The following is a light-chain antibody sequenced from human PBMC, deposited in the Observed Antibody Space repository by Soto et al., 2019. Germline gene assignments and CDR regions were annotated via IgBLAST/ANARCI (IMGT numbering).Light chain of an antibody. CDR1: SSNIGSNY. J-gene: IGLJ2*01. Sequence: QSVLTQPPSASGTPGQRVTISCSGSSSNIGSNYVYWYHQLPGTAPKLLIYRNNQRHSGVPDRFSGSKSGTSASLAISGLRSEDEADYYCAAWDDSLSGVVFGGGTQLTVL. CDR3: AAWDDSLSGVV. V-gene: IGLV1-47*01. CDR2: RNN.